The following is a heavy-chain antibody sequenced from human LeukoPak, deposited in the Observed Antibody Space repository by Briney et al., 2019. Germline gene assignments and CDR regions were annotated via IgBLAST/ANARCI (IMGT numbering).Heavy chain of an antibody. J-gene: IGHJ3*02. CDR1: GSIISSYW. D-gene: IGHD4-11*01. CDR3: ARLFFSNPKLDSFDM. V-gene: IGHV5-51*01. CDR2: IYHGDSDT. Sequence: CCDSCGSIISSYWNWCLRQMPAEGLEWLGIIYHGDSDTNYNPSFQGRVTISADKSNSPFYLTWSTVTASDTAEYYCARLFFSNPKLDSFDMWGQGTMVTVSS.